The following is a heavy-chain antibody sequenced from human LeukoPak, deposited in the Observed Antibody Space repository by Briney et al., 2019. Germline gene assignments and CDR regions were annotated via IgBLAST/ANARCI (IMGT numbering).Heavy chain of an antibody. D-gene: IGHD2-21*02. CDR2: IYYSGST. CDR3: ASSVVTATWYFDL. J-gene: IGHJ2*01. Sequence: SETLFLTCTVSGGSISSSSYYWGWIRQPPGKGLEWIGSIYYSGSTYYNPSLKSRVTISVDTSKNQFSLKLSSVTAADTAVYYCASSVVTATWYFDLWGRGTLVTVSS. CDR1: GGSISSSSYY. V-gene: IGHV4-39*01.